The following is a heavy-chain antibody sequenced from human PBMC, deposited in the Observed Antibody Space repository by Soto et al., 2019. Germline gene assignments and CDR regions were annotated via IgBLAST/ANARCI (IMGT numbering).Heavy chain of an antibody. CDR1: GFTVSSNY. CDR3: ARFFDGSYYYGMDV. J-gene: IGHJ6*02. Sequence: GGSLRLSCAASGFTVSSNYMSWVRQAPGKGLEWVSVIYSGGSTYYADSVKGRFTISRXXXXXXLXLXMXXXXAEXTAVSYCARFFDGSYYYGMDVWGQGTTVTVSS. V-gene: IGHV3-53*01. CDR2: IYSGGST. D-gene: IGHD2-2*03.